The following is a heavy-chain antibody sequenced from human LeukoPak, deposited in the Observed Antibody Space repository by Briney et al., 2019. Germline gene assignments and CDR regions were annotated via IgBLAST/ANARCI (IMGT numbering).Heavy chain of an antibody. V-gene: IGHV3-21*04. CDR3: AKSPQPTAMVTVFDY. Sequence: GGSLRLSCAASGFTFSSYSMNWVRQAPGKGLEWVSSISSSSSYIYYADSVKGRFTISRDNAKNSLYLQMNSLRAEDTALYYCAKSPQPTAMVTVFDYWGQGTLVTVSS. D-gene: IGHD5-18*01. CDR2: ISSSSSYI. CDR1: GFTFSSYS. J-gene: IGHJ4*02.